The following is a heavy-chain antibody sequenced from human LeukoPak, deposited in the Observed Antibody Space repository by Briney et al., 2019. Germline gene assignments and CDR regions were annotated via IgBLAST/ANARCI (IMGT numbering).Heavy chain of an antibody. CDR3: AREVGEAFDI. D-gene: IGHD1-26*01. CDR2: IKQDGSEK. V-gene: IGHV3-7*01. Sequence: PGGSLRLSCAASGFTFSSYAMSWVRQAPGKGLEWVANIKQDGSEKYYVDSVKGRFTISRDNAKNSLYLQMNSLRAEDTAVYYCAREVGEAFDIWGQGTMVTVSS. CDR1: GFTFSSYA. J-gene: IGHJ3*02.